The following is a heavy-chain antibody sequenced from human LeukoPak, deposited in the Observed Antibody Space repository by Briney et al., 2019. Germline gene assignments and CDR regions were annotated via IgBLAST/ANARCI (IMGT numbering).Heavy chain of an antibody. V-gene: IGHV1-8*01. D-gene: IGHD6-13*01. CDR3: ARGLIAAAGTGDYYYYMDV. CDR2: MNPNSGNT. CDR1: GYTFTSYD. J-gene: IGHJ6*03. Sequence: VASVKVSCKASGYTFTSYDINWVRQATRQGAEWMGWMNPNSGNTGYAQKFQGRVTMTRNTSISTAYMELSSLRSEDTAVYYCARGLIAAAGTGDYYYYMDVWGKGTTVTVSS.